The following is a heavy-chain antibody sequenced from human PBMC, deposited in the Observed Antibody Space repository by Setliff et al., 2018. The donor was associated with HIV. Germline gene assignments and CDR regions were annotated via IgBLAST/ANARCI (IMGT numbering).Heavy chain of an antibody. V-gene: IGHV4-59*11. CDR1: GGSITPHY. CDR3: ARQFPPYHSGAHYSDL. CDR2: IYYSGST. Sequence: SETLSLTCTVSGGSITPHYWSWIRQPPGKGLEWIGLIYYSGSTNYSPSLKSRVTISVDSSKNQCSLKLTSVTAADAAIYYCARQFPPYHSGAHYSDLWSQGTLVTVSS. J-gene: IGHJ5*02. D-gene: IGHD6-19*01.